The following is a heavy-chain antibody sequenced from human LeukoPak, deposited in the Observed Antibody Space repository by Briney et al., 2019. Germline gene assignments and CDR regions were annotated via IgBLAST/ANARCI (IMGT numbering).Heavy chain of an antibody. CDR3: ARERDYSNYPVGWFDP. CDR1: GGSISSYY. CDR2: IYYSGST. Sequence: PSETPSLTCTVSGGSISSYYWSWIRQPPGKGLEWIGYIYYSGSTNYNPSLESRVTISVDTSKNQFSLKLSSVTAADTAVYYCARERDYSNYPVGWFDPWGQGTLVTVSS. V-gene: IGHV4-59*01. J-gene: IGHJ5*02. D-gene: IGHD4-11*01.